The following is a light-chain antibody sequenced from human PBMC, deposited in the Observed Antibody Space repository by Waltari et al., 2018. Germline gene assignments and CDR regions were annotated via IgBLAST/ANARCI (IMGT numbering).Light chain of an antibody. Sequence: EIQLTQSQSSLSATVGDRVTITCRASQSISNYLNWYQQKPGKATKLLVYDASGLQGGFPLRFSGSGSGTDFTLTISSLQPEDFATYYCQQSYSTPKFGQGTKVEIK. V-gene: IGKV1-39*01. J-gene: IGKJ1*01. CDR1: QSISNY. CDR3: QQSYSTPK. CDR2: DAS.